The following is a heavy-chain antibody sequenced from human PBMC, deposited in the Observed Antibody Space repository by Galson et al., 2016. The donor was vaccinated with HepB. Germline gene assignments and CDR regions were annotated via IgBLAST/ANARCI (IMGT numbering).Heavy chain of an antibody. J-gene: IGHJ2*01. Sequence: LRLSCAASGFTVSNNYMKWVRQAPGKGLEWVSLIWSGGTTDYADSVKGRFTISRDSSKNTLYLQMNSLRAEDTAVYYCARVNTYCSGGSCYWDSYWYFDLWGRGTLVTVSS. D-gene: IGHD2-15*01. CDR2: IWSGGTT. CDR1: GFTVSNNY. CDR3: ARVNTYCSGGSCYWDSYWYFDL. V-gene: IGHV3-53*01.